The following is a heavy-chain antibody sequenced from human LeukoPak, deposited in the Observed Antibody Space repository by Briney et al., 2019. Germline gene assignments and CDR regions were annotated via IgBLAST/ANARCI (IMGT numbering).Heavy chain of an antibody. J-gene: IGHJ4*02. V-gene: IGHV3-30*03. CDR1: GLTLSREG. D-gene: IGHD4-17*01. CDR3: ARDIGGLDGDGLDY. CDR2: ISSGENSK. Sequence: GGSLRLSCVASGLTLSREGLHWIRQAPGKGLEWVAVISSGENSKYYADSVKGRFTVSRDNSKNTLFLQMNSLRVEDTAVYYCARDIGGLDGDGLDYWGQGTLVSVSS.